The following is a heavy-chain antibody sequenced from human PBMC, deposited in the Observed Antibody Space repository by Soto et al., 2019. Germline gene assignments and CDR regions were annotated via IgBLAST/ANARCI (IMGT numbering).Heavy chain of an antibody. CDR2: ISAYNGNT. CDR1: GYTFTRYG. CDR3: AAVQGGGATFHF. Sequence: ASVKVSCKASGYTFTRYGISWVRQSPGQGLEWMGWISAYNGNTNYAQKLQGRVTMTTDTSTSTAYMELRSLRSDDTAVYYCAAVQGGGATFHFWGPGTLVTVSS. J-gene: IGHJ4*02. V-gene: IGHV1-18*01. D-gene: IGHD1-26*01.